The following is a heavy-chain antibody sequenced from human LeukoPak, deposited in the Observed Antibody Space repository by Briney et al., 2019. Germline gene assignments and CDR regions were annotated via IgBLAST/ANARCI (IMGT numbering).Heavy chain of an antibody. CDR1: GYTFTSYY. Sequence: ASVKVSCKASGYTFTSYYIHWVRQAPGQGLEWMGIINPSGGGTTAYAQKFQGRVTMTRDTSTSTAYMELRSLRPDDTAVYYCARMVGWMGGNYFDYWGQGTLVTVSS. J-gene: IGHJ4*02. CDR2: INPSGGGTT. CDR3: ARMVGWMGGNYFDY. D-gene: IGHD3-16*01. V-gene: IGHV1-46*01.